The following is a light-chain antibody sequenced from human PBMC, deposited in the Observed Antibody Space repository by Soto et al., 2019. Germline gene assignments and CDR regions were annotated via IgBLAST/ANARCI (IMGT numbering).Light chain of an antibody. J-gene: IGLJ2*01. CDR3: AAWYDSLNGVV. V-gene: IGLV1-44*01. CDR2: SNN. Sequence: QSVLTQPPSASGTPGQRVTISCSGSSSNVGSNTVNWYQQFPGTAPKLLIYSNNQRPSGVPDRFSGSKSGTSSSLAISGLQSEDEADYYCAAWYDSLNGVVFGGGTQLTVL. CDR1: SSNVGSNT.